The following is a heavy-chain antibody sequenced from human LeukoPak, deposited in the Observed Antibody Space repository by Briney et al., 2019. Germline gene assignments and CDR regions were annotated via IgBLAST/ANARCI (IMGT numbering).Heavy chain of an antibody. Sequence: PVKVSSKASGGTFSSYVISWVRHAPGQGLEWMGRIVPIFGTANYAQKFQGSVTITTDEAARTAYMELSSLRSEDTAVYYCASSVAGKGDWFDPWGQGTLVTVSS. V-gene: IGHV1-69*05. CDR2: IVPIFGTA. J-gene: IGHJ5*02. D-gene: IGHD6-19*01. CDR1: GGTFSSYV. CDR3: ASSVAGKGDWFDP.